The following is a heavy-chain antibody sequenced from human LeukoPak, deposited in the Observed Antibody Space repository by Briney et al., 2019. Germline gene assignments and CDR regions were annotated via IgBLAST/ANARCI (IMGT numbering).Heavy chain of an antibody. CDR2: ISGLSAYI. CDR3: AKSRNSGWPRGFDS. V-gene: IGHV3-21*04. CDR1: GFTFSSYT. Sequence: GGCLRLSCAASGFTFSSYTMNWIRQAPGKGLEWLASISGLSAYIYYADSVKGRFTISRDNSKNTLYLQMNSLRAEDTAIYYCAKSRNSGWPRGFDSWGQGTLVTVSS. J-gene: IGHJ4*02. D-gene: IGHD5-12*01.